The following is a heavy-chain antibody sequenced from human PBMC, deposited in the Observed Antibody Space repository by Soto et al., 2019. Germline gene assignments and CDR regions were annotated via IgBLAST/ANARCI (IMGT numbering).Heavy chain of an antibody. Sequence: SETLSLTCTVSGGSISTSDSYWGWIRQPPGKGLEWIANIYYNGDTYYNPSLKSRVSISKDTSKNQFSLNLRSVTAADTAVYYCATSGAHYYDRSGYSKQPTYNWFAPWGQGTLVTVSS. CDR1: GGSISTSDSY. J-gene: IGHJ5*02. CDR2: IYYNGDT. CDR3: ATSGAHYYDRSGYSKQPTYNWFAP. V-gene: IGHV4-39*01. D-gene: IGHD3-22*01.